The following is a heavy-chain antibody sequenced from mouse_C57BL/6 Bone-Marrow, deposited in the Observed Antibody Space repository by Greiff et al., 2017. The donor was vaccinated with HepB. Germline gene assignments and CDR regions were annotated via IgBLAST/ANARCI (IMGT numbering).Heavy chain of an antibody. V-gene: IGHV5-6*01. CDR3: ASGSNYVLDY. Sequence: EVQLVESGGDLVKPGGSLKLSCAASGFTFSSYGMSWVRQTPDKRLEWVATISSGGSYTYYPDSVKGRFTISRDNAKNTLYLQMSSLKSEDTAMYYCASGSNYVLDYWGQGTTLTVSS. J-gene: IGHJ2*01. CDR2: ISSGGSYT. D-gene: IGHD2-5*01. CDR1: GFTFSSYG.